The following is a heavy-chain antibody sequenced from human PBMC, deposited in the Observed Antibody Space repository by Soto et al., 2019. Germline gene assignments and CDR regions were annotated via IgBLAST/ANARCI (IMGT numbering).Heavy chain of an antibody. J-gene: IGHJ4*02. CDR3: AREYCTATSCYGVDY. D-gene: IGHD2-2*01. Sequence: QVQLVQSGAEVKMPGASVKVSCKAPGDTFNTFGISWVRQATGQGLEWMGWISGYNGDTKYAQKFQGRVMMTADTSTTTAYMELGSLNSDDTDLYYCAREYCTATSCYGVDYWGQGTLVTVSS. V-gene: IGHV1-18*01. CDR1: GDTFNTFG. CDR2: ISGYNGDT.